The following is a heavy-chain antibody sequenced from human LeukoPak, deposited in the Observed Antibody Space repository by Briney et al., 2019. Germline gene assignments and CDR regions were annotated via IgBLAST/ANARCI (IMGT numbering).Heavy chain of an antibody. J-gene: IGHJ6*03. CDR2: INHSGST. CDR1: GGSFSGYY. CDR3: ARGRRFTYYYDSSGYSANYYMDV. Sequence: PSETLSLTCAVYGGSFSGYYCSWIRQPPGKGLEWIGEINHSGSTDYNPSLKSRVTISGDTSKNQFSLKLSSVTAADTAVYYCARGRRFTYYYDSSGYSANYYMDVWGKGTTVTVSS. V-gene: IGHV4-34*01. D-gene: IGHD3-22*01.